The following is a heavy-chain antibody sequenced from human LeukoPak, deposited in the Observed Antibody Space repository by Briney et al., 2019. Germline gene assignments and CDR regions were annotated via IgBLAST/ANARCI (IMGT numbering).Heavy chain of an antibody. CDR3: ARGYLSSWYFNWFDP. V-gene: IGHV4-59*08. J-gene: IGHJ5*02. CDR2: VFHSGTT. Sequence: SETLSLTCTVSGASITSFYWSWIRHSPGKGLEWIGSVFHSGTTTYNPSLKSRVTISLDTSKNQFSLKLSPVTAADSALYYCARGYLSSWYFNWFDPWGQGTLVTVSS. D-gene: IGHD6-13*01. CDR1: GASITSFY.